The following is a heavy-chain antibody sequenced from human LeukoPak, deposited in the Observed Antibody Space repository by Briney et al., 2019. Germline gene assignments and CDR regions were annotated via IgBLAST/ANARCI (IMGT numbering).Heavy chain of an antibody. CDR2: ISAYNGNT. CDR3: ARGMTDTYYYDSSGYPDLFDY. CDR1: GYTFTSYG. J-gene: IGHJ4*02. Sequence: ASVKVSCKASGYTFTSYGISWVRQAPGQGLEWMGWISAYNGNTNYTQKLQGRVTMTTDTSTSTAYMELRSLRSDDTAVYYCARGMTDTYYYDSSGYPDLFDYWGQGTLVTVSS. D-gene: IGHD3-22*01. V-gene: IGHV1-18*01.